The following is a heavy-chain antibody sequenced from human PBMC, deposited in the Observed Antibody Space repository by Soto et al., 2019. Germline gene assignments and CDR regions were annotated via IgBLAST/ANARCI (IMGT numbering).Heavy chain of an antibody. Sequence: XSVKVSCKASGYTFTCYYMHWVRQAPGQGLEWMGWINPNSGGTNYAQKFQGWVTMTRDTFISTAYMELSRLRSDDTAVYYCARDRGYCSSTSCYVYGMDVWGQGTTVTVSS. J-gene: IGHJ6*02. V-gene: IGHV1-2*04. CDR3: ARDRGYCSSTSCYVYGMDV. D-gene: IGHD2-2*01. CDR2: INPNSGGT. CDR1: GYTFTCYY.